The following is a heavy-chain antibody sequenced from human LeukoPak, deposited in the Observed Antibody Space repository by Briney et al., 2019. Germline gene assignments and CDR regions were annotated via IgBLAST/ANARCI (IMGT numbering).Heavy chain of an antibody. V-gene: IGHV1-2*06. CDR3: ARGGSGRYQFDY. CDR1: GYTFIDYH. CDR2: INPRSGGT. D-gene: IGHD6-19*01. Sequence: GASVKVSCKTSGYTFIDYHIHWVRQAPGQGLEWMGRINPRSGGTNYAQNFQGRVTMTRDTSISTVYMELSRLTSDDTAVYYCARGGSGRYQFDYWGQGTLVAVSS. J-gene: IGHJ4*02.